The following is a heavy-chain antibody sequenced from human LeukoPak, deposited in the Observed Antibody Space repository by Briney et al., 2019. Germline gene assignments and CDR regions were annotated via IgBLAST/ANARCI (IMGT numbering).Heavy chain of an antibody. D-gene: IGHD6-19*01. CDR1: GFTVSSNY. Sequence: GGSLRLSCAASGFTVSSNYMSWVRQGPGKGLECVSVISNDGDTYYEDSVKGRFTISRDTSKNTVSLQMNSLRAEDTAVYYCAGDKTTGGWYEFDYWGQGTLVTVSS. CDR3: AGDKTTGGWYEFDY. CDR2: ISNDGDT. V-gene: IGHV3-53*01. J-gene: IGHJ4*02.